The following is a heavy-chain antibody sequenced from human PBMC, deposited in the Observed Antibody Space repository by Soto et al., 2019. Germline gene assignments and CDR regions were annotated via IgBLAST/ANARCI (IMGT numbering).Heavy chain of an antibody. CDR3: ARHSRGWYFDY. Sequence: SETLSLTCSVYGDSIISSSYWGWIRQPPGKGLEWIGNIYYSGSTFYNPTLKSQVTMSVDMSKNFFSLKLSFLTAADTAVYYCARHSRGWYFDYWGQGTLVTVS. V-gene: IGHV4-39*01. D-gene: IGHD6-19*01. CDR1: GDSIISSSY. J-gene: IGHJ4*02. CDR2: IYYSGST.